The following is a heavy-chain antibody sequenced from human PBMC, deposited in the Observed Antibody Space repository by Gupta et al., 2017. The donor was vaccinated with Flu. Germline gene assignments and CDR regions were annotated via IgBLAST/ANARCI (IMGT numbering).Heavy chain of an antibody. J-gene: IGHJ4*02. V-gene: IGHV3-7*01. Sequence: EVRLVESGGGLVQPGGSLRLSCAASGFTLSSYWMSWVRQAPGKGLEWVANINQDGSDKNYVDSVKGRFTISRDNAKKSLYLQMNSLRAEDTALYYCARDLYSGSYSEGYWGQGTLVIVSS. CDR1: GFTLSSYW. CDR2: INQDGSDK. CDR3: ARDLYSGSYSEGY. D-gene: IGHD1-26*01.